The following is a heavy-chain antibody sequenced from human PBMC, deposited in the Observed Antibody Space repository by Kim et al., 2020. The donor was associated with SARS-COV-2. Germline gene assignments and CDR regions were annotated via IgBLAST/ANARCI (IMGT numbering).Heavy chain of an antibody. Sequence: SETLSLTCAVYGGSFSGYYGSWIRQPPGKGLEWIGEINHSGSTNYNPSLKSRVTISVDTSKNQFSLKLSSVTAAHTAVYYCARILNRWGGESPWGQGTLVTVSS. CDR2: INHSGST. CDR1: GGSFSGYY. V-gene: IGHV4-34*01. D-gene: IGHD2-21*01. J-gene: IGHJ5*02. CDR3: ARILNRWGGESP.